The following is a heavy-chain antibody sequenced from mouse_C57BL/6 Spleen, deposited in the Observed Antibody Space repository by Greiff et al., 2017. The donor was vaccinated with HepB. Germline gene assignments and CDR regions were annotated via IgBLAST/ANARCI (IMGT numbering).Heavy chain of an antibody. CDR1: GYTFTSYW. CDR3: ARMGIYYYGSSSYFDY. D-gene: IGHD1-1*01. J-gene: IGHJ2*01. CDR2: IHPNSGST. Sequence: QVQLQKPGAELVKPGASVKLSCKASGYTFTSYWMHWVKQRPGQGLEWIGMIHPNSGSTNYNEKFKSKATLTVDKSSSTAYMQLSSLTSEDSAVYYCARMGIYYYGSSSYFDYWGQGTTLTVSS. V-gene: IGHV1-64*01.